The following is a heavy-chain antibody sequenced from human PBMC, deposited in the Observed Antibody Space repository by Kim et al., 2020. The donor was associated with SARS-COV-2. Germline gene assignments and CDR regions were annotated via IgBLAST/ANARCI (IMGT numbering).Heavy chain of an antibody. V-gene: IGHV3-49*04. CDR3: TRDDGEYYYDSSGYW. J-gene: IGHJ4*02. Sequence: GGSLRLSCTASGFTFGDYAMSWVRQAPGKGLEWVGFIRSKAYGGTTEYAASVKGRFTISRDDSKSIAYLQMNSLKTEDTAVYYCTRDDGEYYYDSSGYWWGQGTLVTVSS. CDR1: GFTFGDYA. CDR2: IRSKAYGGTT. D-gene: IGHD3-22*01.